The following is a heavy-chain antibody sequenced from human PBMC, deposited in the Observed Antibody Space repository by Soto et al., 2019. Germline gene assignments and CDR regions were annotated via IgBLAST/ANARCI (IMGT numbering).Heavy chain of an antibody. Sequence: QVQLQQWGAGLLKPSETLSLTCAVYGGSLSDYYWSWIRQPPGKGLEWIGEINHSGTTYYNPSLKSRVTISVDTSKNQFSLKLSAVTAADTAVYYCAREGSSYGMDVWGQGTTVTVSS. CDR3: AREGSSYGMDV. CDR2: INHSGTT. V-gene: IGHV4-34*01. J-gene: IGHJ6*02. CDR1: GGSLSDYY.